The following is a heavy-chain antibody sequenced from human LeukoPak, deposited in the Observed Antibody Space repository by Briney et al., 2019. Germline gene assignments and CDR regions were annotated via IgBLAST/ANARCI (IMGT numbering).Heavy chain of an antibody. J-gene: IGHJ3*02. CDR1: GFTFSSYA. D-gene: IGHD3-10*02. CDR3: AKFFTGEYVRAFDI. CDR2: ISYDGSNK. V-gene: IGHV3-30*18. Sequence: GGSLRLSCAASGFTFSSYAMHWVRQAPGKGLEWVALISYDGSNKYYADSVKGRFTISRDNSKNTLYLQMNSLRAEDTAVYYCAKFFTGEYVRAFDIWGQGTMVTVSS.